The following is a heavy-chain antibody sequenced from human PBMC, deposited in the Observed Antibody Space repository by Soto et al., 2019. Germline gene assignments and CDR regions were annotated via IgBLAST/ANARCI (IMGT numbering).Heavy chain of an antibody. J-gene: IGHJ5*02. D-gene: IGHD2-8*01. V-gene: IGHV3-33*01. CDR3: LRGSSCSNGVRYNLGWFGP. CDR2: IWSDGNDK. CDR1: GFTFSTFA. Sequence: QVQLVESGGGVVQPGTSLRLSCTASGFTFSTFALHWVRQAPGKGLEWVAIIWSDGNDKYYADSVKGRFTISSDNSKNTLSLQMNSLRVEDTAVYYCLRGSSCSNGVRYNLGWFGPWGQGTLVTVSS.